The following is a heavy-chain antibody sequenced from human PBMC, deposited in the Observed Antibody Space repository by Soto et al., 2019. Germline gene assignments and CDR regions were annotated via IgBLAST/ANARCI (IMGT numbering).Heavy chain of an antibody. D-gene: IGHD3-10*01. J-gene: IGHJ5*02. CDR1: GGSISSSSYY. V-gene: IGHV4-39*01. CDR3: ARVLLWFGEPYNWFDP. CDR2: IYYSGST. Sequence: QLQLQESGPGLVKPSETLSLTCTVSGGSISSSSYYWGWIRQPPGKGLEWIGSIYYSGSTYYNPSLKSRVTISVDTSKNQFSLKLSSVTAADTAVYYCARVLLWFGEPYNWFDPWGQGTLVTVSS.